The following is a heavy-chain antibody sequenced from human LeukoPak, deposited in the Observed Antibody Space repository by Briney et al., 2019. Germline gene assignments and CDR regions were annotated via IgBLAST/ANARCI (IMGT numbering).Heavy chain of an antibody. V-gene: IGHV3-23*01. D-gene: IGHD3-22*01. CDR2: ISGSGGST. Sequence: GGSLRLSCAASGFTFSSYAMSWVRQAPGKGLEWVLAISGSGGSTYYADSVKGRFTISRDNSKNTLYLQMNSLRAEDTAVYYCAKDGDSSGGIYSWFDPWGQGTLVTVSS. CDR1: GFTFSSYA. CDR3: AKDGDSSGGIYSWFDP. J-gene: IGHJ5*02.